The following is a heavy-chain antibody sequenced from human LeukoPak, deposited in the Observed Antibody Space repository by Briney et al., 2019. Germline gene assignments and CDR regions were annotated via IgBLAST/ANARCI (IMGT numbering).Heavy chain of an antibody. CDR1: GFTFSNYW. CDR3: ARARGFTMIVVD. D-gene: IGHD3-22*01. Sequence: PGGSLRLSCAASGFTFSNYWMHWVRQTPGKGLVWVSRINSDGSSTSYADSVKGRFTISRDNAKNTLYLQMNSLRAEDTAVYYCARARGFTMIVVDWGQGTLVTVSS. V-gene: IGHV3-74*01. CDR2: INSDGSST. J-gene: IGHJ4*02.